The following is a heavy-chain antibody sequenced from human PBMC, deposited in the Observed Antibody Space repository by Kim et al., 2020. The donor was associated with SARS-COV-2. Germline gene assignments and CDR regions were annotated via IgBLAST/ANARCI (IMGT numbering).Heavy chain of an antibody. Sequence: SETLSLTYTVSGGSISSSSYYWGWIRQPPGKGLVWIGSIYYSGSTYYNPSLKSRVTISVDTSKNQFSLKLSSVTAADTAVYYCATRYYYDSSGPEGLDYWGQGTLVTVSS. D-gene: IGHD3-22*01. CDR2: IYYSGST. CDR3: ATRYYYDSSGPEGLDY. V-gene: IGHV4-39*01. CDR1: GGSISSSSYY. J-gene: IGHJ4*02.